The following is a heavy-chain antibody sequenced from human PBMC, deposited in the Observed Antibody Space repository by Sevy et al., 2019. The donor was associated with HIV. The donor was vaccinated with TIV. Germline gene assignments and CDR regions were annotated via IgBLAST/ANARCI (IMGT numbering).Heavy chain of an antibody. D-gene: IGHD6-13*01. CDR1: GFTFSSYA. J-gene: IGHJ4*02. V-gene: IGHV3-23*01. CDR2: ISGSGGST. CDR3: AKEHIAAAGNGVDY. Sequence: GGSLRLSCAASGFTFSSYAMSWVRQAPGKGLEWVSAISGSGGSTYYATSVKGRFTISGDNSKNTPYLQMNSLRAEDTAVYYCAKEHIAAAGNGVDYWGQGTLVTVSS.